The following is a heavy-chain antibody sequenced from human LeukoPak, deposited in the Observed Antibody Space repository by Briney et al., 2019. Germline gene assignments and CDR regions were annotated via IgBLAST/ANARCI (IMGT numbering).Heavy chain of an antibody. J-gene: IGHJ4*02. CDR3: ARRGDWNEANLDY. D-gene: IGHD1-1*01. Sequence: PGGSLRHSCAASGFTLSSYSMNWVRQAPGKGLEWVSSSSRSSSYIYYADSVKGRFTISRDDAKNSLYLQMNSLRVEDTAVYYCARRGDWNEANLDYWGQGTLVTVSS. CDR1: GFTLSSYS. V-gene: IGHV3-21*01. CDR2: SSRSSSYI.